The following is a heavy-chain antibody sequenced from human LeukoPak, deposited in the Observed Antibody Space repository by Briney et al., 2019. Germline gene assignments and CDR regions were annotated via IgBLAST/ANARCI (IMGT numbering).Heavy chain of an antibody. Sequence: GGSLRLSCAASGFTFSTYGMTWVRQAPGKGLEWVSGISGSGGSTYYADSAKGRFTISRDTSKNTLYLQMNSLRAEDTAVYYCAKGGTDCGSSSCYAGGFDYWGQGTLVTVSS. CDR1: GFTFSTYG. CDR2: ISGSGGST. D-gene: IGHD2-2*01. V-gene: IGHV3-23*01. CDR3: AKGGTDCGSSSCYAGGFDY. J-gene: IGHJ4*02.